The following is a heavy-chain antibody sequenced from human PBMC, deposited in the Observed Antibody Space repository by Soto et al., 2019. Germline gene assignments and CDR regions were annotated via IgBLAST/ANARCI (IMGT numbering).Heavy chain of an antibody. D-gene: IGHD3-10*01. V-gene: IGHV3-23*01. CDR2: VSGTGDST. J-gene: IGHJ4*02. CDR3: AKDNGNYGSGTFSH. Sequence: EVHLLESGGGLVPPGGSLRLSCAASGFTVTSYVMSWVRKAPGKGLEWVSLVSGTGDSTHYANSVRGRFTISRDDSKATLYLQISGLRAEDTPVYYCAKDNGNYGSGTFSHWGQGTLVTVSS. CDR1: GFTVTSYV.